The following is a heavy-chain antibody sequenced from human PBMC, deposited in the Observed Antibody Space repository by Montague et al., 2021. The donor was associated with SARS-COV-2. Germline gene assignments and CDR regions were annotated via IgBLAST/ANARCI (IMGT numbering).Heavy chain of an antibody. J-gene: IGHJ2*01. V-gene: IGHV4-59*12. CDR1: GGSISGYY. D-gene: IGHD5-24*01. CDR2: IYYSGST. Sequence: SETLSLTCTVSGGSISGYYWSWIRQSPGKGLEWIGYIYYSGSTNXSPSLKSRVTISVDTSKNQFSLKLSSVTAADTAVYYCARDGYNAHQNYWYFDLWGRGTLVTVSS. CDR3: ARDGYNAHQNYWYFDL.